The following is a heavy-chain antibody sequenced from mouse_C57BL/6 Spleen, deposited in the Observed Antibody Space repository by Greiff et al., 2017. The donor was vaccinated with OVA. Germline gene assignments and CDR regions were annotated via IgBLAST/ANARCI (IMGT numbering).Heavy chain of an antibody. CDR1: GFTFSDYG. CDR3: ARQEDGSSPPYAMDY. D-gene: IGHD1-1*01. J-gene: IGHJ4*01. CDR2: ISSGSSTI. Sequence: EVQLVESGGGLVKPGGSLKLSCAASGFTFSDYGMHWVRQAPEKGLEWVAYISSGSSTIYYADTVKGRFTISRDNAKNTLFLQMTSLRSEDTAMYYCARQEDGSSPPYAMDYWGQGTSVTVSS. V-gene: IGHV5-17*01.